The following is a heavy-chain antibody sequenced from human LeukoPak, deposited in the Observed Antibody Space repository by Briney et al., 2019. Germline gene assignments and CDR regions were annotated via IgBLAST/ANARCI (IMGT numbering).Heavy chain of an antibody. CDR2: INPSGDNT. V-gene: IGHV1-46*01. CDR3: ARDNSVGDSAWWFDP. D-gene: IGHD5-12*01. CDR1: GYTFTNNF. Sequence: ASVKVSCKASGYTFTNNFMHWVRQAPGQGLDGMGIINPSGDNTWYAQKFHGRVTMTRDRATSTDYMEVSSLRSEDTAVYYCARDNSVGDSAWWFDPWGQGTLVTVSS. J-gene: IGHJ5*02.